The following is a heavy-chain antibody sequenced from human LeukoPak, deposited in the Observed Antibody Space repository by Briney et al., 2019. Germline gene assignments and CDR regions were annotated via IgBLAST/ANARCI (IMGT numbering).Heavy chain of an antibody. CDR3: AKGASGWSFDY. Sequence: GRSLRLSCAASGFTFSSYGMHWVRQAPGKGLEWVTVISFDGNNKYYADSVKGRFTISRDNSKNTLYLQMNSLRADDTAVYYCAKGASGWSFDYWGQGTLVTVSS. J-gene: IGHJ4*02. CDR2: ISFDGNNK. D-gene: IGHD6-19*01. V-gene: IGHV3-30*18. CDR1: GFTFSSYG.